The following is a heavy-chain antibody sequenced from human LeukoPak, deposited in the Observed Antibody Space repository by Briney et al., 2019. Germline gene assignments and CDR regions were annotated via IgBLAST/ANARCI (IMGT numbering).Heavy chain of an antibody. Sequence: ASVKASSKASGYNLNSYGIGWVRQAPRQGLEWMGWITAGNGNTNYAQKVQGRVTMTTDTSTSTAYMELRSLRSDDTAVYFCARDLARGYGYCYGAFDIWDQGTMVTVSS. CDR3: ARDLARGYGYCYGAFDI. CDR2: ITAGNGNT. J-gene: IGHJ3*02. D-gene: IGHD5-18*01. V-gene: IGHV1-18*01. CDR1: GYNLNSYG.